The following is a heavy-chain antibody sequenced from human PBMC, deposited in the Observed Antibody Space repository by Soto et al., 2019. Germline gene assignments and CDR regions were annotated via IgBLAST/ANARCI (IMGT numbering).Heavy chain of an antibody. CDR1: GGYISSYH. CDR2: TSNSAPT. V-gene: IGHV4-59*08. J-gene: IGHJ4*02. CDR3: ARLFRDVYNAVEY. Sequence: SETLSLTCTVAGGYISSYHWSWIRQSPGKGLEWIGYTSNSAPTIYNPSLKSRVTISADTSKNQFSLRLSSVTAADTAVYFCARLFRDVYNAVEYWGQGALVTVSS. D-gene: IGHD3-3*01.